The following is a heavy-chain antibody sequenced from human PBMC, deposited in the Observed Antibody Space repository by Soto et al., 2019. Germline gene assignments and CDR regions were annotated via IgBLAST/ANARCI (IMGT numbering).Heavy chain of an antibody. Sequence: QVQLQESGPGLVKPSQTLSLTCTVSGGSISSGGYYWSWIRQHPGKGLGWIGYIYYSGRTYYNPSLKSRVTISVDTSKNQFSLKLSSVTAADTAVYYCATRHYAFWSGVRFDPWGQGTLVTVSS. CDR2: IYYSGRT. V-gene: IGHV4-31*03. CDR1: GGSISSGGYY. D-gene: IGHD3-3*01. CDR3: ATRHYAFWSGVRFDP. J-gene: IGHJ5*02.